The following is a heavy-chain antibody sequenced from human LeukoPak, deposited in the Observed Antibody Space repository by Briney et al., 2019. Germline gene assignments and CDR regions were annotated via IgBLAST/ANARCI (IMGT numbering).Heavy chain of an antibody. J-gene: IGHJ4*02. V-gene: IGHV2-5*02. Sequence: SGPTLVNPTQTLTLTCTFSGFSLSTSGVGVGWIRQPPGKALEWLALIYWDDNKRYSPSLKSRLTITKDTSKNQVVLTMTNTDPVDTATYYCAHRPSMIVGYYFDYWGQGTLVTVSS. CDR1: GFSLSTSGVG. CDR3: AHRPSMIVGYYFDY. CDR2: IYWDDNK. D-gene: IGHD3-22*01.